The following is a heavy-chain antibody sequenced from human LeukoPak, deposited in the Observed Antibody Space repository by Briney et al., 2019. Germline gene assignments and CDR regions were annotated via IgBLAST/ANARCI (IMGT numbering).Heavy chain of an antibody. Sequence: PGGSLRLSCAASGFTFSSYWMSWVRQAPGKGLEWVANIKQDGSEKYYVDSVKGRFTISRDNAKNSLYLQMNSLRAEDTAVYYSARDGLLWFGELPCFDYWGQGTLVTVSS. D-gene: IGHD3-10*01. J-gene: IGHJ4*02. CDR2: IKQDGSEK. V-gene: IGHV3-7*03. CDR3: ARDGLLWFGELPCFDY. CDR1: GFTFSSYW.